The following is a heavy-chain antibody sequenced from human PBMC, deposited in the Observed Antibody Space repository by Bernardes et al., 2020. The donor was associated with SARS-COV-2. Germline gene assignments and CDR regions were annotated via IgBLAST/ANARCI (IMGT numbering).Heavy chain of an antibody. V-gene: IGHV4-39*02. J-gene: IGHJ4*02. D-gene: IGHD2-15*01. CDR1: GGSISSHSYY. Sequence: SETLSLTCSVSGGSISSHSYYWGWIRQSPGKGLEWIGSIYYSGSTYYNPSLKSRVTISVDTSKNHFSLRLSSVTAADTAVYYCATRSRSGGFWIFDYWGQGTLVTVSS. CDR2: IYYSGST. CDR3: ATRSRSGGFWIFDY.